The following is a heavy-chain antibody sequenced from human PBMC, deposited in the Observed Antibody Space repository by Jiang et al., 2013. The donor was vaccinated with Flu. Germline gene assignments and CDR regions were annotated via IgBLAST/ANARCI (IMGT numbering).Heavy chain of an antibody. Sequence: VQLVESGAEVKKPGESLRISCKASGYSFASLWISWVRQLPGKGLEWMGKIDPSDSYADSGPSLGGHVSISADKSVSTVYLQWTSLKASDTGMYYCARHRERGGQGVWGQGNLGHRLL. CDR2: IDPSDSYA. J-gene: IGHJ4*02. D-gene: IGHD1-1*01. CDR1: GYSFASLW. CDR3: ARHRERGGQGV. V-gene: IGHV5-10-1*03.